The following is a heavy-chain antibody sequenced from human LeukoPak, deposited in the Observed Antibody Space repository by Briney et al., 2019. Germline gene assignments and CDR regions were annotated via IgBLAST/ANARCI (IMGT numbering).Heavy chain of an antibody. V-gene: IGHV4-34*01. CDR1: GGSFSGYY. CDR3: ASGPRLVVVPEYYFGY. D-gene: IGHD3-22*01. CDR2: INHSGST. J-gene: IGHJ4*02. Sequence: PSETLSLTCAVYGGSFSGYYWSWIRQPPGKGLEWIGEINHSGSTNYNPSLKSRVTISVDTSKNQFSLKLSSVTAADTAVYYCASGPRLVVVPEYYFGYWGQGTLVTVSS.